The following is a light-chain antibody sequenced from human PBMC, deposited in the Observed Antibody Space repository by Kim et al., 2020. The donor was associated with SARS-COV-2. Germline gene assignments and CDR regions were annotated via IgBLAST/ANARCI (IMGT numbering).Light chain of an antibody. Sequence: VSPGERATLSCRASQSVSSNLAWYQQKPGQAPRLLIYGASTRATGIPARFSVSGSGTEFTLTISSLQSEDFAVYYCQQYNNWPQTFGQGTKVDIK. V-gene: IGKV3-15*01. CDR1: QSVSSN. J-gene: IGKJ1*01. CDR2: GAS. CDR3: QQYNNWPQT.